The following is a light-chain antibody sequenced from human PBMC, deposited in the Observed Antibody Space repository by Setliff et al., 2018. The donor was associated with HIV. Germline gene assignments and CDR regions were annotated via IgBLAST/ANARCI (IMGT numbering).Light chain of an antibody. CDR1: NSXXGNNG. J-gene: IGLJ1*01. V-gene: IGLV1-44*01. CDR3: SAWVDSXKGFV. Sequence: QSVLTQPPSASGTPGQRVTISCSGGNSXXGNNGVNWFQQLPGTAPKLLIYRNTQRPSGVPDRFSGSKSGTSASLAISGLQSEAEAAYYCSAWVDSXKGFVFGSGTKVTVL. CDR2: RNT.